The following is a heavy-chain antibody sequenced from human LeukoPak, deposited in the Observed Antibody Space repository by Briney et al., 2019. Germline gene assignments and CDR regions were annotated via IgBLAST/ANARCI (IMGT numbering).Heavy chain of an antibody. D-gene: IGHD3-3*01. V-gene: IGHV4-39*01. CDR3: TKYDDAFDI. Sequence: SETLSLTCTVSGGSISSSSYYWGWIRQPPGKGLEWIGSIYYSGSTYYNPSLKSRVTIYVDTSKNQFSLKLSSVTAADTAVYYCTKYDDAFDIWDQGTMVTVSS. CDR2: IYYSGST. J-gene: IGHJ3*02. CDR1: GGSISSSSYY.